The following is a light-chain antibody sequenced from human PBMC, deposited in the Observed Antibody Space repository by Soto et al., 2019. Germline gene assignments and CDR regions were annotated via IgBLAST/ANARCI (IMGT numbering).Light chain of an antibody. Sequence: DSQMTQYPSTLSASIGDRVTITCRAGQSISSWLAWYQQKPGKAPKLLIPKASTLQSGVPPRFSGSGSGTEFALTISSLQPDEFATYYCQQYESYPMTFGGGTKVEIK. CDR2: KAS. CDR1: QSISSW. V-gene: IGKV1-5*03. J-gene: IGKJ4*01. CDR3: QQYESYPMT.